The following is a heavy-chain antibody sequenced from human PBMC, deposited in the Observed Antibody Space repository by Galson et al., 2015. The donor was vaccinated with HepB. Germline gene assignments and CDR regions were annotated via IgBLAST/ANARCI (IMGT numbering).Heavy chain of an antibody. CDR2: IIPIFGTA. CDR3: ARAEAAADAFDI. Sequence: SVKVSCKASGGTFSSYAISWVRQAPGQGLEWMGGIIPIFGTANYAQKFQGRVTITADESTSTAYMELSSLRSEDTAVYYCARAEAAADAFDIWGQGTMVTVSS. V-gene: IGHV1-69*13. D-gene: IGHD6-13*01. J-gene: IGHJ3*02. CDR1: GGTFSSYA.